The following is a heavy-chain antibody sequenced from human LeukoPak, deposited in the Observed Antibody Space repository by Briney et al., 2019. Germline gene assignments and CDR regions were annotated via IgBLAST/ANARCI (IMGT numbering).Heavy chain of an antibody. CDR2: INSDGINT. J-gene: IGHJ6*03. D-gene: IGHD5-12*01. V-gene: IGHV3-74*01. Sequence: GGSLRLSCAASGFTFSNYWMHWVRQAPGKGLVWVSRINSDGINTSYADSVKGRFTISRDNSKNSLYLQMNSLRTEDTALYYCAKDSATAYYYMDVWGKETTVTISS. CDR1: GFTFSNYW. CDR3: AKDSATAYYYMDV.